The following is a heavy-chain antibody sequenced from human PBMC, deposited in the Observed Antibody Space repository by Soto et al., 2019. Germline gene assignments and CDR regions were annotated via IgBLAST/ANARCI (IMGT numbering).Heavy chain of an antibody. V-gene: IGHV4-30-4*01. J-gene: IGHJ5*02. CDR1: GGSVSGVDYF. Sequence: SETLSLTCTVSGGSVSGVDYFWSWIRQSPGKGLEWIGYIYYTGITHLNPSLKSRLTMAVDTSKNEFSLKLTSVSAADTAVYFCAREERKGIISWFDPWGQGTPVTV. CDR3: AREERKGIISWFDP. CDR2: IYYTGIT. D-gene: IGHD2-21*01.